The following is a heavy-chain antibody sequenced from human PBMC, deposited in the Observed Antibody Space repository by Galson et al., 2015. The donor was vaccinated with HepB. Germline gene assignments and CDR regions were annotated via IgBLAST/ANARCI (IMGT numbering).Heavy chain of an antibody. V-gene: IGHV1-69*10. Sequence: SVKVSCKVSGGTFSSYDVSWVRQAPGQGLEWMGVSIRSLGIANYAQKFQGRVTITADKSTNTFYMELMSLRSDDTAVYYCATRRVTTSDDAFDIWGQGTMVTVSS. CDR3: ATRRVTTSDDAFDI. J-gene: IGHJ3*02. CDR2: SIRSLGIA. CDR1: GGTFSSYD. D-gene: IGHD4-17*01.